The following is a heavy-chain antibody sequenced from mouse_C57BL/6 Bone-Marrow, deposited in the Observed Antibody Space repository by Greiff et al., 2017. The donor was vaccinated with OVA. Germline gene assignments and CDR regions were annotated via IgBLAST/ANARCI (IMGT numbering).Heavy chain of an antibody. D-gene: IGHD1-1*01. J-gene: IGHJ1*03. Sequence: EVKLMESGPGLAKPSQTLSLTCSVTGYSITSDYWNWIRKFPGNKLEYMGYISYSGSTYYNPSLKSRISITRDTSKNQYYLQLNSVTTEDTATYYCAREGHYYGSSYGYFDVWGTGTTVTVSS. CDR2: ISYSGST. CDR1: GYSITSDY. V-gene: IGHV3-8*01. CDR3: AREGHYYGSSYGYFDV.